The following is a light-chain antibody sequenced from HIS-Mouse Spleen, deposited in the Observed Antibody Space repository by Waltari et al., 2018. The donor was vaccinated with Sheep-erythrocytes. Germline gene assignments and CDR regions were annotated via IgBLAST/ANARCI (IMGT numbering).Light chain of an antibody. V-gene: IGKV1-39*01. J-gene: IGKJ4*01. CDR2: AAS. CDR3: QQSYITPPLT. CDR1: QSISSY. Sequence: DIQMTQPPSSLSASVGDRVTITCRASQSISSYLNWYQQKPGKAPKLLIYAASSLQSGVPSRFSGSGSGTDFTLTISSLQPEDFATYYCQQSYITPPLTFGGGTKVEIK.